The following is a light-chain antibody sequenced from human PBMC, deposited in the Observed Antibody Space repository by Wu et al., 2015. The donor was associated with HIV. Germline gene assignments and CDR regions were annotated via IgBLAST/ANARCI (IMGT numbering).Light chain of an antibody. CDR3: QQLNSYPIT. CDR1: QGISSY. Sequence: DIQLTQSPSFLSASVGDRVTITCRASQGISSYLAWYQQKPGKAPKLLIYSASTLQTGVPSRFSGSGSGTDFTLTISSLQPEEFATYYCQQLNSYPITFGQGTRLEIK. CDR2: SAS. V-gene: IGKV1-9*01. J-gene: IGKJ5*01.